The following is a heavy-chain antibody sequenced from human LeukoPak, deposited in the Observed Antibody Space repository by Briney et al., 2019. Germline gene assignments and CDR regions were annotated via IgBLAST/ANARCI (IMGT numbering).Heavy chain of an antibody. J-gene: IGHJ4*02. D-gene: IGHD4-17*01. V-gene: IGHV4-34*01. CDR2: INHSGST. CDR1: GGSFSGYY. Sequence: SETLSLTCAVYGGSFSGYYWSWIRQPPGKGLEWIGEINHSGSTNYNPSLKSRVTISVDTSKNQFSLKLSSVTAADTAVYYCARGRAGTVTPRFDYWGQGTLVTVSS. CDR3: ARGRAGTVTPRFDY.